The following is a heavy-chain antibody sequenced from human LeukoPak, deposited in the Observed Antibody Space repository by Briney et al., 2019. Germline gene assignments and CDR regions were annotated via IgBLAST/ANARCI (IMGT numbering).Heavy chain of an antibody. CDR3: ASTKGPVPAANDY. CDR2: INHSGST. V-gene: IGHV4-34*01. CDR1: GGSFSGYY. J-gene: IGHJ4*02. D-gene: IGHD2-2*01. Sequence: SETLSLTCAVYGGSFSGYYWSWIRQPPGKGLEWIGEINHSGSTNYNPSLKSRVTISVDTSKNQFSLKLSSVTAADTAVYYCASTKGPVPAANDYWGQGTLVTVSS.